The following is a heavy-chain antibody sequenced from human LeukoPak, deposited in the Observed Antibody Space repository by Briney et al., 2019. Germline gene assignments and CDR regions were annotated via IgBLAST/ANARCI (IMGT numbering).Heavy chain of an antibody. CDR2: LSSSGGST. D-gene: IGHD3-10*01. J-gene: IGHJ4*02. CDR1: GFTFGNYA. Sequence: PGGSLRLSCAGSGFTFGNYAMTWVRQSPGKGLEWVSALSSSGGSTYYADSVKGRFSISRDNSENTLYLQLNSLRAEDTAVYYCAKGIMGVGVKTFDYWGQGTLVTVAS. V-gene: IGHV3-23*01. CDR3: AKGIMGVGVKTFDY.